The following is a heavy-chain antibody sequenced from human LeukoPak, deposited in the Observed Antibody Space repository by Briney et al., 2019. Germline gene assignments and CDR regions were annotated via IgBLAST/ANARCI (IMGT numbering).Heavy chain of an antibody. Sequence: ASVKVSCKASGYTLTGYYMHWVRQAPGQGLEWMGRINPNSGGTNYAQKFQGRVTMTRDTSISTAYMELSRLRSDDTAVYYCASYSSSWLINDYWGQGTLVTVSS. CDR1: GYTLTGYY. CDR2: INPNSGGT. J-gene: IGHJ4*02. D-gene: IGHD6-13*01. CDR3: ASYSSSWLINDY. V-gene: IGHV1-2*06.